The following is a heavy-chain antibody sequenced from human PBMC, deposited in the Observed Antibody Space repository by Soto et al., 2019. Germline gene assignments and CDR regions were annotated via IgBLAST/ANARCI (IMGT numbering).Heavy chain of an antibody. D-gene: IGHD2-15*01. J-gene: IGHJ6*02. V-gene: IGHV1-69*12. CDR3: ERRYCSDASCYYYGMDV. CDR2: IIAIFGTA. Sequence: QVQLVQSGAEVKKPGSSVKVSCKASGGTFSSYAISWVRQAPGQGLEWMGGIIAIFGTAKYAKKFKGRVTITADESTSTGYMELSSLRSKDTAEYYCERRYCSDASCYYYGMDVWGQGTTVTLSS. CDR1: GGTFSSYA.